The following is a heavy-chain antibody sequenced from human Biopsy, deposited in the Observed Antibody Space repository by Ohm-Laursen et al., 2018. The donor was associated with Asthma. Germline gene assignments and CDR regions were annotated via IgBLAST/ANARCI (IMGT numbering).Heavy chain of an antibody. Sequence: TLSLTCRLSSGSGGYMRSGNYYWGWIRQPPGKGLEWIGSFYYSGTTYYNPSLESRVTVPADTTKNQFSLKLTSATAADTAVYYCVRGSSSWHHGPFHYYYGLDVWGQGTTATVSS. V-gene: IGHV4-39*01. CDR1: GGYMRSGNYY. J-gene: IGHJ6*02. CDR3: VRGSSSWHHGPFHYYYGLDV. D-gene: IGHD6-13*01. CDR2: FYYSGTT.